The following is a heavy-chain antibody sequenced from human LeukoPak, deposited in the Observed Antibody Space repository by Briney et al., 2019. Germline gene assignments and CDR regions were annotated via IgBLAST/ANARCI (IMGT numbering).Heavy chain of an antibody. CDR1: GYTFTSYY. V-gene: IGHV1-69*06. CDR3: AKGEQRDSVDY. CDR2: IIPIFGTA. J-gene: IGHJ4*02. Sequence: SVKVSCKASGYTFTSYYMHWVRQAPGQGLEWMGGIIPIFGTANYAQKFQGRVTITADKSTSTAYMELSSLRSEDTAVYYCAKGEQRDSVDYWGQGMLVTVSS. D-gene: IGHD1/OR15-1a*01.